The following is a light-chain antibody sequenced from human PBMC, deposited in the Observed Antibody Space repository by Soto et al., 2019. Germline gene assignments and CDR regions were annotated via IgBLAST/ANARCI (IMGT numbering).Light chain of an antibody. CDR3: QQNHQWPRT. Sequence: IAVSQSPAFLSVPPAERVILSCRASRSVAGDVAWYQHRPGQAPRLLVSRASTRATGIPARFSGSGPGTDFPLAISSLQSEDAAVYYFQQNHQWPRTFGRWTKVEIK. CDR1: RSVAGD. V-gene: IGKV3-15*01. J-gene: IGKJ1*01. CDR2: RAS.